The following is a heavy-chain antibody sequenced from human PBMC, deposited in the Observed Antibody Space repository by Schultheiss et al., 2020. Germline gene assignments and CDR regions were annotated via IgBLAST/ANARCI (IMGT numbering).Heavy chain of an antibody. CDR3: ATYSSSWHRSFDI. J-gene: IGHJ3*02. D-gene: IGHD6-13*01. CDR1: GGSISSYY. V-gene: IGHV4-59*12. CDR2: IYHSGST. Sequence: SETLSLTCTVSGGSISSYYWGWIRQPPGKGLEWVGEIYHSGSTNYNPSLKSRVTISVDKSNNQFSLKLSSVTAADTALYYCATYSSSWHRSFDIWGQGTMVTVSS.